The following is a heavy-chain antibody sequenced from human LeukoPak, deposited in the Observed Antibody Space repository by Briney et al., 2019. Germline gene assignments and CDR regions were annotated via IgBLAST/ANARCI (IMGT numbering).Heavy chain of an antibody. Sequence: ASVKVSCTASGYTFTSYDINWVRQAPGQGLEWMGWMNPNSGGTNYAQKFQGRVTMTRDTSISTAYMELSRLRSDDTAVYYCARRPRATVTTAFDYWGQGTLVTVSS. CDR2: MNPNSGGT. CDR1: GYTFTSYD. D-gene: IGHD4-17*01. CDR3: ARRPRATVTTAFDY. J-gene: IGHJ4*02. V-gene: IGHV1-2*02.